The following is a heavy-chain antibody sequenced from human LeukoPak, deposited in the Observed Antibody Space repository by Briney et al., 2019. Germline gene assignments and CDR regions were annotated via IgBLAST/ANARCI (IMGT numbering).Heavy chain of an antibody. D-gene: IGHD2-15*01. Sequence: GGSLRLSRAASGFTFSDYYMDWVRQAPGKGLEWVGRTRNRANGYTTEYAASVEGRLTVSRDNSKNSLFLQMNGLKPEDTAVYFCARAFCYSGGTCYSDYNDYWGQGALVTVSS. V-gene: IGHV3-72*01. CDR2: TRNRANGYTT. CDR3: ARAFCYSGGTCYSDYNDY. J-gene: IGHJ4*02. CDR1: GFTFSDYY.